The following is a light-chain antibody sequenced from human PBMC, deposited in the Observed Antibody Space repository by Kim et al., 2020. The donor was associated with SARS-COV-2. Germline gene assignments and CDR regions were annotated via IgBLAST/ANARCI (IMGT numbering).Light chain of an antibody. CDR3: QAWDISTYV. CDR2: QNS. CDR1: KLGDRY. J-gene: IGLJ1*01. V-gene: IGLV3-1*01. Sequence: SVSPGKTASITCSGDKLGDRYACWYRQKPGQSPVLVIYQNSKRPSGISERFSGANSGNTATLTISGTQAMDEADYYCQAWDISTYVFGTGTKVTVL.